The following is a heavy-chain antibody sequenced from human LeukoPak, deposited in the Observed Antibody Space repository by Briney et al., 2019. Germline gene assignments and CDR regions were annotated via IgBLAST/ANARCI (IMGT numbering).Heavy chain of an antibody. CDR2: IHYTGST. CDR1: GGSISGDY. D-gene: IGHD1-26*01. Sequence: PSETLSLTCSVSGGSISGDYWSWIRQPPGTGLEWVGYIHYTGSTNYNPSLKSRVTMSVDTSKNQFSLKLNSVTAADTAVYYCARLQGGSTAVFDYWGQGTLVSVSS. V-gene: IGHV4-59*01. J-gene: IGHJ4*02. CDR3: ARLQGGSTAVFDY.